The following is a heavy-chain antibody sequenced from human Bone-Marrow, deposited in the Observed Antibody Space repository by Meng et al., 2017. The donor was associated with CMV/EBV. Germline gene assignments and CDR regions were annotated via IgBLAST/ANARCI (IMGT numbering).Heavy chain of an antibody. CDR2: IYYSGST. J-gene: IGHJ4*02. CDR1: GGSISSYY. Sequence: ETLSLTCTVSGGSISSYYWSWIRQPPGKGLEWIGYIYYSGSTNYNPSLKSRVTISVDTSKNQFSLKLSSVTAADTAVYYCARWGGFLEWLLFDYCGQGTLVTVSS. D-gene: IGHD3-3*01. CDR3: ARWGGFLEWLLFDY. V-gene: IGHV4-59*01.